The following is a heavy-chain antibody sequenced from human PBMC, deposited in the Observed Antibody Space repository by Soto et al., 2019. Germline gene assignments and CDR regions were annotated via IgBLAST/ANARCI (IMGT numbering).Heavy chain of an antibody. CDR3: MRDWESTTQTWGFGDS. CDR2: IIPIFGVT. CDR1: GGTFSSYT. V-gene: IGHV1-69*08. D-gene: IGHD1-1*01. J-gene: IGHJ4*02. Sequence: QVQLVQSGAEVKKPGSSVKVSCKASGGTFSSYTITWVRQAPGQGLELLGRIIPIFGVTNYAQKFQDRVTITADRSTTTAYMELSRLRSEDTAVYYCMRDWESTTQTWGFGDSWGQGTLVTVSS.